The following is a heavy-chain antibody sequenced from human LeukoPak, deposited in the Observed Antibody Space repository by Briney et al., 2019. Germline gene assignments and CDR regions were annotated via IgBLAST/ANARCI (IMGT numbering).Heavy chain of an antibody. J-gene: IGHJ4*02. CDR2: IYSGGST. V-gene: IGHV3-53*05. Sequence: GGSLRLSCAASGFTVSSNYMSWVRQAPGKGLEWVSVIYSGGSTYYADSVKGRFTISRDNSKNTLYLQMNSLRPEDTAIYYCAREGYYGSGSPPSLYFDYWGQGTLVTASS. CDR3: AREGYYGSGSPPSLYFDY. D-gene: IGHD3-10*01. CDR1: GFTVSSNY.